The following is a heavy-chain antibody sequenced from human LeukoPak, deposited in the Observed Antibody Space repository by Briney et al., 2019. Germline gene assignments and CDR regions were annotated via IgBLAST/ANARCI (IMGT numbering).Heavy chain of an antibody. Sequence: GGSLRLSCAASGFTVSSNYMSWVRQAPGKGLEWVSVIYSGGSTYYADSVKGRFTISRDNSKNTLYLQMNSLRAEDTAVYYCATLGSSGHEDWFDPWGQGTLVTVSS. D-gene: IGHD6-19*01. CDR2: IYSGGST. J-gene: IGHJ5*02. CDR3: ATLGSSGHEDWFDP. V-gene: IGHV3-53*01. CDR1: GFTVSSNY.